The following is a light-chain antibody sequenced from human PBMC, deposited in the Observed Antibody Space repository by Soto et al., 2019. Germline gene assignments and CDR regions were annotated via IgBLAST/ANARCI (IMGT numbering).Light chain of an antibody. J-gene: IGLJ1*01. CDR2: EVS. CDR1: SSDVGSYNL. V-gene: IGLV2-23*02. Sequence: QSALTQPASVSGSPGQSITISCTGTSSDVGSYNLISWYQQYPGKAPKLMIYEVSKRPSGVSNRFSGSKSGNTASLTISGLQAEDEADYYCCSYAGSSTFYVCGTGTKLTVL. CDR3: CSYAGSSTFYV.